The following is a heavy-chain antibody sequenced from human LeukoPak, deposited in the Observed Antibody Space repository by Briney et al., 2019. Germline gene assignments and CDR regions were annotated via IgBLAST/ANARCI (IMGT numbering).Heavy chain of an antibody. Sequence: SGTLSLTCTVSGGSSISTDYYWSWIRQPPGKGLEWIGYMYYSGSTYHNPSLKSRVIISVDTSKNQFSLKLSSVTAADTAVYYCARASIAGTRFDPWGQGTLVTVSS. D-gene: IGHD1-20*01. CDR1: GGSSISTDYY. CDR3: ARASIAGTRFDP. V-gene: IGHV4-30-4*01. J-gene: IGHJ5*02. CDR2: MYYSGST.